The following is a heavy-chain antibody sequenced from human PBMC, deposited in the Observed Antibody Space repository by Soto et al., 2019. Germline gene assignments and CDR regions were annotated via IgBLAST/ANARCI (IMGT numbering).Heavy chain of an antibody. J-gene: IGHJ4*02. D-gene: IGHD6-13*01. CDR3: ARGPRRAAAALDY. V-gene: IGHV1-46*01. CDR1: GYTFTSYY. Sequence: SVKVSCKASGYTFTSYYIHWVRQAPVQGLEWMGVIIPSGGGTSYAQKFQGRVTMTSDTSTSTVYMELSSLRSEDTAMYYCARGPRRAAAALDYWGQGTLVTVSS. CDR2: IIPSGGGT.